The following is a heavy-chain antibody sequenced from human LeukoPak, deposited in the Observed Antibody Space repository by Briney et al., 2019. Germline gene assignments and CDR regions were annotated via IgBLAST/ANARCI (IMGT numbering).Heavy chain of an antibody. J-gene: IGHJ3*02. CDR3: AKEGGTWIQLWLLGAFDI. CDR2: ISYDGSNK. CDR1: GFTFSSYG. V-gene: IGHV3-30*18. Sequence: GGSLRLSCVASGFTFSSYGMHWVRQAPGKGLEWVAVISYDGSNKYYADSVKGLFTISRDNSKNTLYLQMNSLRAEDTAVYYCAKEGGTWIQLWLLGAFDIWGQGTMVTVSS. D-gene: IGHD5-18*01.